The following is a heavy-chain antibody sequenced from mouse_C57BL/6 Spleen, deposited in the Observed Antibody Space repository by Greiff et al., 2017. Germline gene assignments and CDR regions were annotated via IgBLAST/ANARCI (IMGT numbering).Heavy chain of an antibody. CDR3: ARWLEGYAMDY. CDR2: IDPSDSYT. V-gene: IGHV1-69*01. Sequence: VQLQQPGAELVMPGASVKLSCKASGYTFTSYWMHWVKQRPGQGLEWIGEIDPSDSYTNYNQKFKGKSTLTVDKSSSTAYMQLSSLTSEDSAVYYCARWLEGYAMDYWGQGTSVTVSS. CDR1: GYTFTSYW. D-gene: IGHD2-2*01. J-gene: IGHJ4*01.